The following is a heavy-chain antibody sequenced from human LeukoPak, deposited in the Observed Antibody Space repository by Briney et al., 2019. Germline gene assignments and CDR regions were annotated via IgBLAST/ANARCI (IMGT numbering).Heavy chain of an antibody. Sequence: SVNLSCKASGYTFTSYCTSWERHAPGQGLEWMGWISAYNGNTNYAQKLQGRVTMNTDTSTSTAYMELRSLRSDDTAVYYCARDPYDFWSGYHDYWGQGTLVTVSS. CDR1: GYTFTSYC. CDR2: ISAYNGNT. J-gene: IGHJ4*02. D-gene: IGHD3-3*01. CDR3: ARDPYDFWSGYHDY. V-gene: IGHV1-18*01.